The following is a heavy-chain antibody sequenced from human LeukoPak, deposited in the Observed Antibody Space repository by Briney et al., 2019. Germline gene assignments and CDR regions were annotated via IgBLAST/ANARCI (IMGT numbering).Heavy chain of an antibody. Sequence: GGSLRLSCAASGFTFSSYAMSWVRQAPGKGLEWVSVISNSGGSTFYADSVKGRFTISRDNAKNSLYLQMNSLRAEDTAVYYCARDAVAGTGGFDYWGQGTLVTVSS. J-gene: IGHJ4*02. CDR3: ARDAVAGTGGFDY. CDR1: GFTFSSYA. V-gene: IGHV3-23*01. CDR2: ISNSGGST. D-gene: IGHD6-19*01.